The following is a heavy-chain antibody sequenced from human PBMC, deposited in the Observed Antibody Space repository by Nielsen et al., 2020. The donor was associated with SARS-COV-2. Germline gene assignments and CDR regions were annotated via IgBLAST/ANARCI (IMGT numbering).Heavy chain of an antibody. V-gene: IGHV3-7*03. J-gene: IGHJ3*02. CDR1: GFTLSSQW. Sequence: GGSLRLSCAASGFTLSSQWMGWVRQAPGKGLEWVADIKQDGSEKVYVDSVKGRFTISRDNAKNTLYLQMNSLRAEDTAVYYCAKCNYGDYSGAFDIWGQGTMVTVSS. D-gene: IGHD4-17*01. CDR2: IKQDGSEK. CDR3: AKCNYGDYSGAFDI.